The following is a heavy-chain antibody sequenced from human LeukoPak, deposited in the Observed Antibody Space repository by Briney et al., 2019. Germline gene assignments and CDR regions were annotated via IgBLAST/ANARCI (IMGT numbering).Heavy chain of an antibody. J-gene: IGHJ4*02. CDR3: ARADYGDYESGLHDY. CDR1: GFTFSSYS. D-gene: IGHD4-17*01. CDR2: ISSSSSYI. Sequence: PGGSLRLSCAASGFTFSSYSMNWVRQAPGKGLEWVSSISSSSSYIYYADSVKGRFTISRDNAKNSLYLQMNSLRAEDTAVYYCARADYGDYESGLHDYWGQGTLVTVSS. V-gene: IGHV3-21*01.